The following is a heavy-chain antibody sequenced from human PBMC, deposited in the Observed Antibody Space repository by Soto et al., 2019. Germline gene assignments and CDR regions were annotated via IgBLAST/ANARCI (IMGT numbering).Heavy chain of an antibody. CDR1: GGSISSYY. V-gene: IGHV4-59*01. CDR2: IYYSGST. J-gene: IGHJ4*02. CDR3: ARVADDSSGYYWDY. D-gene: IGHD3-22*01. Sequence: PSETLSLTCTVSGGSISSYYWSWIRQPPGKGLEWIGNIYYSGSTNYNPSLKSRVTISVDTSKNQFSLKLSSVTAADTAVYYCARVADDSSGYYWDYWGQGTLVTVSS.